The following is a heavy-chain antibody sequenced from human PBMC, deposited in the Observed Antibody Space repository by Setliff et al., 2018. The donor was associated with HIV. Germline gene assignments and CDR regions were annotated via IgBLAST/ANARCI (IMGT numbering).Heavy chain of an antibody. D-gene: IGHD3-10*01. CDR1: GGSLSGYY. J-gene: IGHJ2*01. Sequence: LSLTCAVSGGSLSGYYWRWVRQSPGRGLEWIGETNQSGNTNFNPSLKSRLIISVDTSKSQFSLKLTSVTAADTALYYCAREGGQGYAGSGSFYHRNFGLWGRGTLVTVSS. CDR2: TNQSGNT. CDR3: AREGGQGYAGSGSFYHRNFGL. V-gene: IGHV4-34*01.